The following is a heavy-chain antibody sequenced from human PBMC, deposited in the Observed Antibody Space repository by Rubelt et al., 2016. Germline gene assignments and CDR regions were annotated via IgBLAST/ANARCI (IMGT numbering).Heavy chain of an antibody. V-gene: IGHV4-38-2*01. CDR1: SISSSYY. CDR3: ARYPGRWLVQYYFDY. Sequence: SISSSYYWGWIRQPPGKGLEWIGSIYHSGSTYYNPSLKSRVTISVDTSKNQFSLKLSSVTAADTAVYYCARYPGRWLVQYYFDYWGQGTLVTVSS. J-gene: IGHJ4*02. CDR2: IYHSGST. D-gene: IGHD6-19*01.